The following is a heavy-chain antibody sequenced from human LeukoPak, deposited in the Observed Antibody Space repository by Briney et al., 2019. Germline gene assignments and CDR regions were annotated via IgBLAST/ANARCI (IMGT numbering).Heavy chain of an antibody. Sequence: GGSLRLSCAASGFTFSSNAMSWVRQAPGKGLEWVSTISGNYGSTYYADSVKGRFTISRDNFKNTVFLRMNSLRAEDTAVYYCAKVVLLLTASDAFDFWGQGTKVTVSS. V-gene: IGHV3-23*01. CDR1: GFTFSSNA. D-gene: IGHD2-21*02. J-gene: IGHJ3*01. CDR3: AKVVLLLTASDAFDF. CDR2: ISGNYGST.